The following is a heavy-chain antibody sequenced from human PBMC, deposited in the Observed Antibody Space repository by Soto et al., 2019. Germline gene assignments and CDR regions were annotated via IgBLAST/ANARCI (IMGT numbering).Heavy chain of an antibody. D-gene: IGHD6-19*01. CDR2: ISDSGGST. J-gene: IGHJ4*02. CDR1: GFTFSSYA. Sequence: GGSLRLSCAASGFTFSSYAMSWVRQAPGEGLEWVSTISDSGGSTYYADSVKGRFTISRDSSKNTLYLQMNSLRAEDTAVYFCAKDRASYSSGSPDYWGQGTLVTVSS. CDR3: AKDRASYSSGSPDY. V-gene: IGHV3-23*01.